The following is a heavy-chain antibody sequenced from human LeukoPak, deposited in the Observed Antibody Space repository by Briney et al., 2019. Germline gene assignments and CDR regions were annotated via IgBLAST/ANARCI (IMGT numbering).Heavy chain of an antibody. V-gene: IGHV3-30-3*01. CDR1: GFTFSSYA. CDR3: ARGPLSRRVWGLAAAGYFDY. J-gene: IGHJ4*02. CDR2: ISYDGSNK. Sequence: PGGSLRLSCAASGFTFSSYAMHWVRQAPGKGLEWVAVISYDGSNKYYADSVKGRFTISRDNSKNTLYLQMNSLRAEDTAVYYCARGPLSRRVWGLAAAGYFDYWGQGTLVTVSS. D-gene: IGHD6-13*01.